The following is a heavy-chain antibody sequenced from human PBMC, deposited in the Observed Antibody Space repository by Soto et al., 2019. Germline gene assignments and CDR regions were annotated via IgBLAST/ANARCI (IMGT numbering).Heavy chain of an antibody. D-gene: IGHD5-12*01. CDR2: INNDGSSA. CDR3: ARDRGYGHPFDY. J-gene: IGHJ4*01. CDR1: GFTFSSYW. Sequence: PGGSLRLSCAASGFTFSSYWIHWVRQAPWKGPVWVSRINNDGSSAEYADSVKGRFTISRDNAKNTLYLQMNSLRAEATAVYYCARDRGYGHPFDYCGQGTLVPVSS. V-gene: IGHV3-74*03.